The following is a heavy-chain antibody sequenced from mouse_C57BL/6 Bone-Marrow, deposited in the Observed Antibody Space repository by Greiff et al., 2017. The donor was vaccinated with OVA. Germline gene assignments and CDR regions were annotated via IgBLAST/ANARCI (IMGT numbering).Heavy chain of an antibody. Sequence: EVKLVESGGGLVQPGGSLSLSCAASGFTFTDYYMSWVRQPPGKALEWLGFIRNKANGYTTEYSASVKGRFTISRDNSQSILYLQMNALRAEDSATYYCARSLYGNYVDFDYWGQGTTLTVSS. D-gene: IGHD2-1*01. CDR1: GFTFTDYY. J-gene: IGHJ2*01. CDR3: ARSLYGNYVDFDY. CDR2: IRNKANGYTT. V-gene: IGHV7-3*01.